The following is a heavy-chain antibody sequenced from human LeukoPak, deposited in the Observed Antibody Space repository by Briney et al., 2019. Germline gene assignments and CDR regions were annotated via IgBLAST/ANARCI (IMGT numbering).Heavy chain of an antibody. CDR1: GFTFRSYT. V-gene: IGHV3-23*01. D-gene: IGHD2-2*01. CDR2: ISGGGTTT. J-gene: IGHJ4*02. Sequence: GGSLRLSCAASGFTFRSYTMNWVRQAPGKGLEWVSTISGGGTTTYYADSVKGRFTISRDNSKNTLYLQMNSLRAEDTAVYYCAKEGSTGWLLYFDYWGQGTLVTVSS. CDR3: AKEGSTGWLLYFDY.